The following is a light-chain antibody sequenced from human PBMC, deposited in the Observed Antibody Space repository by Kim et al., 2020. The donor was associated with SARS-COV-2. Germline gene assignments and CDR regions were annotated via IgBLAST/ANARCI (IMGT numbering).Light chain of an antibody. V-gene: IGLV3-19*01. J-gene: IGLJ2*01. CDR3: NSRDSSGNRV. CDR1: SHRSYY. CDR2: GKN. Sequence: VALGQTVRITSQGDSHRSYYASWYQQKPGQAPVLVIYGKNNRPSGIPDRFSGSSSGNTASLTITGAQAEDEADYYCNSRDSSGNRVFGGGTQLTVL.